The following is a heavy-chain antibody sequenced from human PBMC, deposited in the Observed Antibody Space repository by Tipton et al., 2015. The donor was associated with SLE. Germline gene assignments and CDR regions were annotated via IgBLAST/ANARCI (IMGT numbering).Heavy chain of an antibody. Sequence: TLSLTCAVYGGSFSGYYWSWIRQPPGKGLEWIGEINHSGSTNYNPSLKSRVTISGDTSKNQFSLKLSSVTAADTAVYYCARAGSSSAFDIWGQGTMVTVSS. D-gene: IGHD6-6*01. J-gene: IGHJ3*02. CDR2: INHSGST. CDR1: GGSFSGYY. CDR3: ARAGSSSAFDI. V-gene: IGHV4-34*01.